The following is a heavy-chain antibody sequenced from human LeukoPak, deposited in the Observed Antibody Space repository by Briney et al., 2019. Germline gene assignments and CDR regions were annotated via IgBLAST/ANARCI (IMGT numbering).Heavy chain of an antibody. Sequence: ASVKVSCKASGYTFTGYYMHWVRQAPGQGLEWMGRINPNSGGTNYAQKFQGRVTMTRDTSISPAYMELSRLRSDDTAVYSCARVLGSSWYGYFDLWGRGTLVTVSS. J-gene: IGHJ2*01. CDR2: INPNSGGT. V-gene: IGHV1-2*06. CDR3: ARVLGSSWYGYFDL. CDR1: GYTFTGYY. D-gene: IGHD6-13*01.